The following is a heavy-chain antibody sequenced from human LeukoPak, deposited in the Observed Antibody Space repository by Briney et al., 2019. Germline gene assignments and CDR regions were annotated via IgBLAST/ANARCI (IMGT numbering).Heavy chain of an antibody. Sequence: KASETLSLTCTVSGGSISSGGYYWSWIRQPPGKGLEWIGEINHSGSTNYNLSLKSRVTISVDTSKNQFSLKLSSVTAADTAVYYCARGRGGIQAYWGQGTLVTVSS. J-gene: IGHJ4*02. CDR3: ARGRGGIQAY. D-gene: IGHD5-18*01. CDR1: GGSISSGGYY. CDR2: INHSGST. V-gene: IGHV4-61*08.